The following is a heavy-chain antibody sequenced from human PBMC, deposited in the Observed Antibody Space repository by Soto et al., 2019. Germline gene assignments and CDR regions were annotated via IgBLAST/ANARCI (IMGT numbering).Heavy chain of an antibody. CDR2: IYYSGST. Sequence: QVQLQESGPGLVKPSQTLSLTCTVSGGSISSGDYYWSWIRQPPGKGLEWIGYIYYSGSTYYNPSLKSRVTISVDPSQNQFSLKLSSVTAADTAVYYCARGENTVTTGFDYWGQGTLVTVSS. J-gene: IGHJ4*02. CDR3: ARGENTVTTGFDY. V-gene: IGHV4-30-4*01. CDR1: GGSISSGDYY. D-gene: IGHD4-17*01.